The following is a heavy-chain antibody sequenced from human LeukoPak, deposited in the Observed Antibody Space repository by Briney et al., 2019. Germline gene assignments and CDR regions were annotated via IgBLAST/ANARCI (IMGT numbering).Heavy chain of an antibody. V-gene: IGHV3-9*01. Sequence: GGSLRLSCAASGFTFDDYAMHWVRQAPGKGLEWVSGISWSSGSIGYADSVKGRFTISRDNAKNSLYLQMNSLRAEDTALYYCAKGYYYDSSGPPFDYWGQGTLVTVSS. J-gene: IGHJ4*02. CDR2: ISWSSGSI. D-gene: IGHD3-22*01. CDR3: AKGYYYDSSGPPFDY. CDR1: GFTFDDYA.